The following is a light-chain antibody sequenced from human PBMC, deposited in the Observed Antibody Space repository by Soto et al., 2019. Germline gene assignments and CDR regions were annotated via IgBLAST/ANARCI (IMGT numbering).Light chain of an antibody. CDR1: SSNIGAGYD. CDR2: GNS. Sequence: QSVLTQPPSVSGAPGQRVTISCTGSSSNIGAGYDVHWYQQLPGTAPKPLIYGNSNRPSGVPDRFSGSKSGTSASLAITGLQDEDEADYSCQSYDSRLSGHVVFGGGTKLTVL. CDR3: QSYDSRLSGHVV. J-gene: IGLJ2*01. V-gene: IGLV1-40*01.